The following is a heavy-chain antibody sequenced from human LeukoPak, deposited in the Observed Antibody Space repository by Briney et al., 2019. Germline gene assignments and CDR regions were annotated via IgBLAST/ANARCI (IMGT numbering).Heavy chain of an antibody. Sequence: SSETLSLTCTVSGGSISSSSYYWGWIRQPPGKGLEWIGEINHSGSTNYNPSLKSRVTISVDTSKNQFSLKLSSVTAADTAVYYCAREERYKYSSSWYVFFDYWGQGTLVTVSS. CDR3: AREERYKYSSSWYVFFDY. J-gene: IGHJ4*02. D-gene: IGHD6-13*01. CDR1: GGSISSSSYY. CDR2: INHSGST. V-gene: IGHV4-39*07.